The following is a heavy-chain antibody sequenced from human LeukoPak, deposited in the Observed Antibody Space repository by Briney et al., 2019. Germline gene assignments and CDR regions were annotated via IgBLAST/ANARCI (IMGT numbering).Heavy chain of an antibody. V-gene: IGHV3-74*01. Sequence: GGSLRLSCAASGLTFYGYWMHWFRQLPGKGLVWVSEINGAGNKKNYADSVRGRFTVSRDNAKDTVYLQMDSLRVEDTAVYYCARGTVGAPGIDYWGQGILVAVSS. CDR1: GLTFYGYW. D-gene: IGHD6-13*01. CDR3: ARGTVGAPGIDY. J-gene: IGHJ4*02. CDR2: INGAGNKK.